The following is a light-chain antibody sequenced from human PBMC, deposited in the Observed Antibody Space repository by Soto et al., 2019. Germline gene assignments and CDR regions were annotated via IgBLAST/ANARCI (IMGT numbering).Light chain of an antibody. J-gene: IGKJ4*01. Sequence: DIVMTQSPDSLAVSLGERATINCKSIHIVLYSSNNKNYLAWYQQKPGQPPKLLIYWASTRESGVPDRFSGSGSGTDFTLTISSLQAEDVAVYYCQQYYSTPLTFGGGTKVDI. CDR1: HIVLYSSNNKNY. V-gene: IGKV4-1*01. CDR2: WAS. CDR3: QQYYSTPLT.